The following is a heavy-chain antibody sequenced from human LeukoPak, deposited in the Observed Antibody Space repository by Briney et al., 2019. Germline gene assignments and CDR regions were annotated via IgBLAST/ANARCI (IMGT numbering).Heavy chain of an antibody. CDR1: GSPFSTYS. D-gene: IGHD2-2*01. Sequence: GGSLRLSCAASGSPFSTYSMNWVRQAPGKGLEWVSSISSSSSYIYYADSVKGRFTISRDNAKNSLYLQMNSLRAEDAAVYYCARQIGACSSTSCSKYFQHWGQGTLVTVSS. CDR2: ISSSSSYI. CDR3: ARQIGACSSTSCSKYFQH. V-gene: IGHV3-21*01. J-gene: IGHJ1*01.